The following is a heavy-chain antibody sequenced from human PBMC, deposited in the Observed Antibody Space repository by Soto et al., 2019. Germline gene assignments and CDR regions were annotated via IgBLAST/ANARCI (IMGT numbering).Heavy chain of an antibody. Sequence: PSETLSLTCTVSGGSISSSSYYWGWIRQPPGKGLEWIGSIYYSGSTYYNPSLKSRVTISVDTSKNQFSLKLSSVTAADTAVYYCARPPDDSPSGWFDPWGQGTLVTVSS. CDR2: IYYSGST. CDR1: GGSISSSSYY. J-gene: IGHJ5*02. CDR3: ARPPDDSPSGWFDP. V-gene: IGHV4-39*01. D-gene: IGHD2-21*02.